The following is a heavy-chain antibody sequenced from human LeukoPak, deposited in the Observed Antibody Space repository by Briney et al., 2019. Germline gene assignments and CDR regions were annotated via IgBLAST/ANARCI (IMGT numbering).Heavy chain of an antibody. CDR3: ARSLPYGTTWYGRSDF. V-gene: IGHV3-7*03. J-gene: IGHJ4*02. CDR2: IRQDGDTK. Sequence: GGSLRLSCAASGFTFNYAWMSWVRQAPGKGLEWVANIRQDGDTKYYVDSVKGRSTISRDNAMNSLYLQMNSLRAEDTAIYYCARSLPYGTTWYGRSDFWGQGTLVTVSS. D-gene: IGHD6-13*01. CDR1: GFTFNYAW.